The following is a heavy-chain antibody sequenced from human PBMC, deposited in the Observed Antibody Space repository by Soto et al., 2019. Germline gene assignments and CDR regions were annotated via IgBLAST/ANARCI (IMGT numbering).Heavy chain of an antibody. CDR1: GYTFTSYA. Sequence: QVQLVQSGPEVQKPGASVKVSCKASGYTFTSYAISWVRQAPGQGLEWMGWISPDNGNTNYAQKLQGRVTMTTDTPTSTAYMEVRSLRSDDTAVYYCARYVLEAGPHYWGQGTLVTVSS. CDR2: ISPDNGNT. CDR3: ARYVLEAGPHY. V-gene: IGHV1-18*01. J-gene: IGHJ4*02. D-gene: IGHD3-3*01.